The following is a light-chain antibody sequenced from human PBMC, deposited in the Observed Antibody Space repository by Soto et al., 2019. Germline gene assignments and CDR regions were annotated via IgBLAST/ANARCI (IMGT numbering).Light chain of an antibody. Sequence: ETVLTQSPATLSLSPVQIATLSFMASRGIDTYLAWYQQKRGQAPRLLIYDASNRTTGIPARFSGGGSGTDFTLSISSLETDDFAVYYCQQRSSWPLTFGGGTKVDIK. CDR1: RGIDTY. CDR3: QQRSSWPLT. CDR2: DAS. V-gene: IGKV3-11*01. J-gene: IGKJ4*01.